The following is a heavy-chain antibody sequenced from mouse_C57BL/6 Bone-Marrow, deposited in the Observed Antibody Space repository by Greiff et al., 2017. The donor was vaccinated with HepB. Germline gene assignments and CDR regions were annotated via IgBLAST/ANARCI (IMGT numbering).Heavy chain of an antibody. Sequence: VQLQQSGAELARPGASVKLSCKASGYTFTSYGISWVKQRTGQGLEWIGEIYPRSGNTYSNEKSKGKATLTADKTSSTAYMELRSLTSEDSAGYFCASYGNGRYFDVWGTGTTVTVSS. CDR3: ASYGNGRYFDV. CDR1: GYTFTSYG. J-gene: IGHJ1*03. V-gene: IGHV1-81*01. D-gene: IGHD2-1*01. CDR2: IYPRSGNT.